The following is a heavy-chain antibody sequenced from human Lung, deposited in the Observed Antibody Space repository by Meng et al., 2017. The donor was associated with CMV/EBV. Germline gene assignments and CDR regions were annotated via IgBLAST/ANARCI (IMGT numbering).Heavy chain of an antibody. D-gene: IGHD3-3*01. CDR1: GGSVSSGSYY. Sequence: SXTLSLXCTVSGGSVSSGSYYWSWIRQPPGKGLEWIGYIYYSGSTNYNPSLKSRVTISVDTSKNQFSLKLSSVTAADTAVYYCARMGRFSGSYDFWSGYSPPGGFDIWXPGKXVNGSS. V-gene: IGHV4-61*01. CDR3: ARMGRFSGSYDFWSGYSPPGGFDI. CDR2: IYYSGST. J-gene: IGHJ3*02.